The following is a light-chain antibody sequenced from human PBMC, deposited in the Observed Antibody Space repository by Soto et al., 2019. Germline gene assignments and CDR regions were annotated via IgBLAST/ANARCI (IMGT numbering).Light chain of an antibody. CDR3: QQYNKWPLT. Sequence: EIVMTQSPVTLSVSPGERATLSCRASQNISRSLAWYQQKPGQGPSLLIYGTSTRAGGVPARFSGSGSETDFTLTISSLQSEDFTVYYCQQYNKWPLTFGQGTKVDIK. CDR2: GTS. V-gene: IGKV3-15*01. J-gene: IGKJ1*01. CDR1: QNISRS.